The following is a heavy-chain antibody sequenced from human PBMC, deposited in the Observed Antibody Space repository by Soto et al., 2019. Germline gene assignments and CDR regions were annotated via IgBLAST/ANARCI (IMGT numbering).Heavy chain of an antibody. CDR2: ISYDGSNK. D-gene: IGHD3-22*01. Sequence: QVQLVESGGGVVQPGRSLRLSCAASGFTFSSYGMHWVRQAPGKGLEWVAVISYDGSNKYYADSVKGRFTISRDNSKNWLYLQMNSLRAEDTAVYYCAKARAYYYDSSALGDYWGQGTLVTVYS. V-gene: IGHV3-30*18. CDR3: AKARAYYYDSSALGDY. CDR1: GFTFSSYG. J-gene: IGHJ4*02.